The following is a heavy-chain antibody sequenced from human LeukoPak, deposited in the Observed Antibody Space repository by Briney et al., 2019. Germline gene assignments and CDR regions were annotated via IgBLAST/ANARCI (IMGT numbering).Heavy chain of an antibody. CDR2: INPSGGST. J-gene: IGHJ4*02. Sequence: ASVEVSCKASGYTFTSCFIHWVRQAPGRGLEWRGVINPSGGSTSYAQKFQGRVTMTRDTSTSTVSMELSSLRFEDTAVYYCARGPYSGDWHFDFWGQGTLVTVSS. D-gene: IGHD6-19*01. CDR3: ARGPYSGDWHFDF. CDR1: GYTFTSCF. V-gene: IGHV1-46*01.